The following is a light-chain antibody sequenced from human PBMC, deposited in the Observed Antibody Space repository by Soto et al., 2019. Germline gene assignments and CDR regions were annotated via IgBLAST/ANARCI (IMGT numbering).Light chain of an antibody. CDR2: GAS. CDR1: QTVRSNF. V-gene: IGKV3-20*01. J-gene: IGKJ1*01. CDR3: QQYGRP. Sequence: EIVFTQSPGTLSLSPGERATLSCRASQTVRSNFLAWYQRKPGQTPRLLIYGASSRATGIPDRFSGSGSGTDFTLTISRLEPEDFAVYYCQQYGRPFGQGTKVDIK.